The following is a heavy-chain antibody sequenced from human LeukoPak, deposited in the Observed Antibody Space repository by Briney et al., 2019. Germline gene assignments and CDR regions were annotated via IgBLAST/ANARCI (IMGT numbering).Heavy chain of an antibody. J-gene: IGHJ4*02. Sequence: PGGSVRLSCAACGVTLRSKWGKWVCQAKGKGLVWVARINRHGSTTTYADSVKGLFTISTDNAKNTLYLQMNSLRAEDTAVYYCARDHTGPQDYWGQGTLVTVSS. D-gene: IGHD4-17*01. V-gene: IGHV3-74*01. CDR1: GVTLRSKW. CDR3: ARDHTGPQDY. CDR2: INRHGSTT.